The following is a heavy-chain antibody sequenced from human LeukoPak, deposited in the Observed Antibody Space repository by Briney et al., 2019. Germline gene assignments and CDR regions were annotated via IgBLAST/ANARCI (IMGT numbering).Heavy chain of an antibody. CDR1: GYSFTNYW. CDR3: ARVAPYSTTWYFDY. CDR2: IYPGDSDT. D-gene: IGHD6-13*01. J-gene: IGHJ4*02. V-gene: IGHV5-51*01. Sequence: GESLKISCNGSGYSFTNYWIGWVRQMPGKGLEWMGLIYPGDSDTRYSPSFQGQVTISADKSFSTAYLQWSSLKASDTAMYYCARVAPYSTTWYFDYWGQGTLVTVSS.